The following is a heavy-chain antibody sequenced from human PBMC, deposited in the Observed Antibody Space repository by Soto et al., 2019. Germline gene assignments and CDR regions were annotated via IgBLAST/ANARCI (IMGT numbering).Heavy chain of an antibody. CDR3: AREPTSRDGYNYNWFDP. J-gene: IGHJ5*02. V-gene: IGHV1-69*13. Sequence: SVKVSCKASGGTFSSYAISWVRQAPGQGLEWMGGIIPIFGTANYAQKFQGRVTITADESTSTAYMELSSLRSEDTAVYYCAREPTSRDGYNYNWFDPWGQGTLVTVSS. CDR1: GGTFSSYA. CDR2: IIPIFGTA. D-gene: IGHD5-12*01.